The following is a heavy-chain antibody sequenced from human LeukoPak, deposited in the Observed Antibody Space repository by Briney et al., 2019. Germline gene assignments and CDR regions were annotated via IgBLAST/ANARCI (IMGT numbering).Heavy chain of an antibody. V-gene: IGHV3-23*01. Sequence: SGGSLRLSCAASGFTFSSYGMSWVRQAPGKGLEWVSAISGSGGSKYYADSVKGRFTISRDNSKNTLYLQMNSLRAEDTAVYYCARARSSYGYGDAFDIWGQGTMVTVSS. J-gene: IGHJ3*02. CDR3: ARARSSYGYGDAFDI. CDR2: ISGSGGSK. D-gene: IGHD5-18*01. CDR1: GFTFSSYG.